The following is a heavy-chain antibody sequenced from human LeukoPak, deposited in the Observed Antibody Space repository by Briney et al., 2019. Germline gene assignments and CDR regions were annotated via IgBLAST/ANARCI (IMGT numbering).Heavy chain of an antibody. CDR1: GFTFGNSW. V-gene: IGHV3-74*01. CDR2: INSDGSST. J-gene: IGHJ3*02. D-gene: IGHD1-26*01. CDR3: ARGQLRDDAFDI. Sequence: GGSLRLSCAASGFTFGNSWVHWVRQAPGKGLVWVSRINSDGSSTSYADSVKGRFTISRDNAKNTLYPQMNSLRAEDTAVYYCARGQLRDDAFDIWGQGTMVTVSS.